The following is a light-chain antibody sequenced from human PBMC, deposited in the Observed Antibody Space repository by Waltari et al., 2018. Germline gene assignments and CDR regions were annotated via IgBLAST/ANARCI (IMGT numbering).Light chain of an antibody. V-gene: IGLV2-14*01. CDR2: DVN. CDR3: SSYSRITTSVV. Sequence: SALTQPAPVSGSPGQSITISCTGPSSDLCTYNYPPWYQQHPGKAPNLMIYDVNKRPSGVSYRFSGSKSGNTASLTISGLQAEDESDYYCSSYSRITTSVVFGGGTKLTVL. J-gene: IGLJ3*02. CDR1: SSDLCTYNY.